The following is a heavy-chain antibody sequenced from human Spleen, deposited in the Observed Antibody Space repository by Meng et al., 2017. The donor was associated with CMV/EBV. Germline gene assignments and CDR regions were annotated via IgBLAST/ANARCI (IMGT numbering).Heavy chain of an antibody. V-gene: IGHV3-33*01. CDR3: ARDHFPPYCGDECYHYFDF. Sequence: GESLKISCAASGFTFSYYGMHWVRQVPGKGLEWVAVIWYDGSNDYYSDSVRGRFTISRDNSKSMLFLQMNSLRVDDTAVYYCARDHFPPYCGDECYHYFDFWGQGSLVTVSS. CDR1: GFTFSYYG. J-gene: IGHJ4*01. D-gene: IGHD2-21*01. CDR2: IWYDGSND.